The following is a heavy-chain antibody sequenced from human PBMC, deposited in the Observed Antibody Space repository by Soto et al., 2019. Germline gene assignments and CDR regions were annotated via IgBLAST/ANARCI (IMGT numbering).Heavy chain of an antibody. J-gene: IGHJ4*02. CDR3: ASYSSGWYDVIY. CDR1: GGSVSSGSYY. D-gene: IGHD6-19*01. Sequence: VQLQESGPGLVKPSETLSLTCTVSGGSVSSGSYYWSWIRQPPGKGLEWIGYIYYSVSTNYNPSLKSRVTISVDTSKNQFSLKVSSVTAADTAVYYCASYSSGWYDVIYWGQGTLVTVSS. CDR2: IYYSVST. V-gene: IGHV4-61*01.